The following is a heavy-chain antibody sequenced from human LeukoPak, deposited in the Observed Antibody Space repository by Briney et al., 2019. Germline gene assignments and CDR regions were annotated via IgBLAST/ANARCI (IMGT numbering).Heavy chain of an antibody. CDR3: ATSYGGSSGAFDI. V-gene: IGHV3-53*01. D-gene: IGHD1-26*01. Sequence: GGSLRLSCAASGFTVSFNYMSWARQAPGKGLEWVSVIYSSGGTNYADSVKGRFTISRDKSKNTLFLQMNSLRTEDTAVYYCATSYGGSSGAFDIWGQGTMVTVSS. CDR2: IYSSGGT. CDR1: GFTVSFNY. J-gene: IGHJ3*02.